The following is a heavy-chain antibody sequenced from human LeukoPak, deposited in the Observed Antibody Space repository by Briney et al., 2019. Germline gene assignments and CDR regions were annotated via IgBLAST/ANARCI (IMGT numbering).Heavy chain of an antibody. CDR2: ISYDESNK. J-gene: IGHJ4*02. CDR1: GFTFSSYG. V-gene: IGHV3-30*18. D-gene: IGHD6-6*01. CDR3: AKLYSSSSSLVY. Sequence: GGSLRLSCAASGFTFSSYGMHWVRQAPGKGLEWVAVISYDESNKYYADSVTGRFTISRDNSKNTLYLQMNSLRAEDTAVYYCAKLYSSSSSLVYWGQGTLVAVSS.